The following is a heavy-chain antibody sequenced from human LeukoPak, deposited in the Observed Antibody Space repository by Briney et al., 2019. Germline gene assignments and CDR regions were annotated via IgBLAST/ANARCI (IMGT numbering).Heavy chain of an antibody. D-gene: IGHD3-16*01. J-gene: IGHJ6*02. CDR2: INYNGNVN. CDR3: ARGGGLDV. Sequence: GGSLRLSCAASGFTFSSYWMNWARQAPGKGLEWVASINYNGNVNYYVDSVKGRFTISRDNAKNSLYLQMSNLRAEDTAVYFCARGGGLDVWGQGATVTVSS. V-gene: IGHV3-7*03. CDR1: GFTFSSYW.